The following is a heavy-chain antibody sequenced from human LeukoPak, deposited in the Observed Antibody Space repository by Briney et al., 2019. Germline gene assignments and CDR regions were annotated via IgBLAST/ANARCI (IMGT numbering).Heavy chain of an antibody. V-gene: IGHV4-59*01. CDR1: GVSIGSYY. Sequence: SETLSLTCTVSGVSIGSYYWSWIRQPPGKGLEWIGYIYYSGSTNYNPSLKSRVTISVDTSKNQFSLKLSSVTAADTAVYYGAEYSGSSWGQGTMVTVSS. CDR2: IYYSGST. CDR3: AEYSGSS. D-gene: IGHD1-26*01. J-gene: IGHJ3*01.